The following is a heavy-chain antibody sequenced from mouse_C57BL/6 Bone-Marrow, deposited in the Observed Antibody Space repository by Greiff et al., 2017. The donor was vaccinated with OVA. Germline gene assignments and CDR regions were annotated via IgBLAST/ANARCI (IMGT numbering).Heavy chain of an antibody. CDR3: TSRSTMITTCRDY. V-gene: IGHV1-5*01. J-gene: IGHJ4*01. Sequence: EVQLQQSGTVLARPGASVKMSCKTSGYTFTSYWMHWVKQRPGQGLEWIGAIYPGNSDTSYNQKFKGKAKLTAVTSASTAYMELSSLTNEDSAVYYCTSRSTMITTCRDYWGQGTSVTVSS. CDR2: IYPGNSDT. CDR1: GYTFTSYW. D-gene: IGHD2-4*01.